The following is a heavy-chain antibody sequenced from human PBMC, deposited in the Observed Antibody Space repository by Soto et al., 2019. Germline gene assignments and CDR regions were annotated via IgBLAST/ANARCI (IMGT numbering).Heavy chain of an antibody. CDR1: SFSGYY. Sequence: SFSGYYWTWIRQPPGTGLEWIGEINHSGSTNYNPSLKSRVTISVDTSKNQFSLKLSSVTAADTAVYYCAREFRYYYDSSGYSSAFDIWGQGTMVTVSS. CDR3: AREFRYYYDSSGYSSAFDI. V-gene: IGHV4-34*13. CDR2: INHSGST. J-gene: IGHJ3*02. D-gene: IGHD3-22*01.